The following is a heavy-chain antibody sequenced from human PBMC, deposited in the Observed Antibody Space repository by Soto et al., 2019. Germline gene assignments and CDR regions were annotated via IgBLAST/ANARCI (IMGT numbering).Heavy chain of an antibody. V-gene: IGHV4-4*02. CDR3: AKTTAMVYFDY. Sequence: SETLSLTCAVSGDSINSSHWWNWVRQPPGKGLEWIGQISHSGSTNYNPSLTSRVNKSXXXSXXXXSLXLTXXTAXDTAVYYCAKTTAMVYFDYWGQGTLVTVSS. CDR2: ISHSGST. J-gene: IGHJ4*02. CDR1: GDSINSSHW. D-gene: IGHD5-18*01.